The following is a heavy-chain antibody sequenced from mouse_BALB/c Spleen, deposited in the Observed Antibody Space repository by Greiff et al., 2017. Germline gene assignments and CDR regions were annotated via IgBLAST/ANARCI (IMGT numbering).Heavy chain of an antibody. CDR2: IRNKANGYTT. J-gene: IGHJ4*01. CDR1: GFTFTDYY. Sequence: EVKLVESGGGLVQPGGSLRLSCATSGFTFTDYYMSWVRQPPGKALEWLGFIRNKANGYTTEYSASVKGRFTISRDNSQSILYLQMNALRAEDTAIYYCARDGYYAMDYWGQGTSVTVSS. CDR3: ARDGYYAMDY. V-gene: IGHV7-3*02.